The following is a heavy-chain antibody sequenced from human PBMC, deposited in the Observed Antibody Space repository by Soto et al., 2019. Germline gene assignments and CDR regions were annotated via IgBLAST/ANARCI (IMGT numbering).Heavy chain of an antibody. Sequence: QVQLQESGPGLVKPSETLSLSCTVSGGSFSPNYWSWIRQPPGKGLEWVAYIYYGGTTSYNPSLKSRVRIPLETSQSQSSLRLTSVTAADPAVYYCARLGAYYQSLDPWGPGTLVTVSS. D-gene: IGHD2-21*01. CDR1: GGSFSPNY. J-gene: IGHJ5*02. CDR3: ARLGAYYQSLDP. CDR2: IYYGGTT. V-gene: IGHV4-59*08.